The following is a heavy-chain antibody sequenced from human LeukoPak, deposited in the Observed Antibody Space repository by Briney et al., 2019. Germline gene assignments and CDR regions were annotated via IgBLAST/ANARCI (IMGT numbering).Heavy chain of an antibody. V-gene: IGHV3-23*01. D-gene: IGHD3-10*01. CDR2: ISGSGGST. CDR1: GFTFSSYA. Sequence: AGGSLTLSCAASGFTFSSYAMSWVRQAPGKGMEWVSAISGSGGSTYYADSVKGRFTISRDNSKNTLYLQMNSLRAEDTAVYYGAKGPAGYYGSGSYPGYWGQGTLVTVSS. J-gene: IGHJ4*02. CDR3: AKGPAGYYGSGSYPGY.